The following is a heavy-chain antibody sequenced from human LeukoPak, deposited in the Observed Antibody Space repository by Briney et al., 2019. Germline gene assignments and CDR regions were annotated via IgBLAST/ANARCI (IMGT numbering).Heavy chain of an antibody. CDR3: AREIKDSSLSYYFDY. Sequence: GGSLRLSCAASGFTVSSNYMSWVRQAPGKGLEWVSVIYSGGSTYYADSVKGRSTISRDNSKNTLYLQMNSLRAEDTAVYYCAREIKDSSLSYYFDYWGQGTLVTVSS. V-gene: IGHV3-53*01. CDR1: GFTVSSNY. J-gene: IGHJ4*02. D-gene: IGHD6-13*01. CDR2: IYSGGST.